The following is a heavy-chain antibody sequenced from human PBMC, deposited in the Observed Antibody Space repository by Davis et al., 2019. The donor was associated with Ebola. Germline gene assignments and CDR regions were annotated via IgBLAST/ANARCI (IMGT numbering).Heavy chain of an antibody. V-gene: IGHV1-8*01. CDR1: GYTFTSYD. D-gene: IGHD1-26*01. CDR3: ASYAGTGAALYGMDV. J-gene: IGHJ6*02. CDR2: MNPNSGNT. Sequence: ASVKVSCKASGYTFTSYDINWVRQATGQGLEWMGWMNPNSGNTGYAQKFQGRVTMTRNTSISTAYMELSSLRSEDTAVYYCASYAGTGAALYGMDVWGQGTTVTVSS.